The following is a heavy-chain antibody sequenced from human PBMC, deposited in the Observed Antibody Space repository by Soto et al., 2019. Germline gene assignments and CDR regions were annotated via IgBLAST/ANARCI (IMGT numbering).Heavy chain of an antibody. CDR3: ARGPEMNVVAAFYDLDY. D-gene: IGHD2-15*01. J-gene: IGHJ4*02. CDR2: ISAYNGNT. Sequence: GASVKVSCKASGYTFTSYGISWVRQAPGQGLEWMGWISAYNGNTNYAQKLQGRVTMTTDKSTSTAYMELSSLRSDDTAVYYCARGPEMNVVAAFYDLDYWGQGTLVTVSS. V-gene: IGHV1-18*01. CDR1: GYTFTSYG.